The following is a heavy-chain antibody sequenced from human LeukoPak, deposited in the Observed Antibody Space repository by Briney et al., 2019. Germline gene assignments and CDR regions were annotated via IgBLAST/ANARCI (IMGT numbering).Heavy chain of an antibody. CDR1: GFTFSSYA. D-gene: IGHD2-15*01. Sequence: GRSLRLSCAASGFTFSSYAMSWARQAPREGLEWVSAISGSGGSTYYADSVKGRFTISRDNSKKTLYLQMNSLRAEDTAVYYCAKDPGYCSGGSCYPYFDYWGQGTLVTVSS. CDR3: AKDPGYCSGGSCYPYFDY. J-gene: IGHJ4*02. V-gene: IGHV3-23*01. CDR2: ISGSGGST.